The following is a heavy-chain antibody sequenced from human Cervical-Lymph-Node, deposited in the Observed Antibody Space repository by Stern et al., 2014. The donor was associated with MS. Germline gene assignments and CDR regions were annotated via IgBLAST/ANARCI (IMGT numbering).Heavy chain of an antibody. Sequence: LQLVESGAEVKKPGESLKISCKGSEYNLNTHWIAWVRQMPGKGLEWLGNIYPGTSDTRNNPSPQGQVSISADKSITTAYLHLSSLKASDSAMYYCARHGGPNWNHEAHNWFDPWGQGTLVTVSS. CDR3: ARHGGPNWNHEAHNWFDP. CDR2: IYPGTSDT. CDR1: EYNLNTHW. V-gene: IGHV5-51*01. J-gene: IGHJ5*02. D-gene: IGHD1-14*01.